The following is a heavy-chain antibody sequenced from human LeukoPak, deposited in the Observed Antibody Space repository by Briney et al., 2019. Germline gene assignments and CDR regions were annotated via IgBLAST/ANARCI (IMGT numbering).Heavy chain of an antibody. CDR3: ARVVGVVATVDY. D-gene: IGHD2-15*01. J-gene: IGHJ4*02. Sequence: PSQTLSLTCTVSGGSISSGDYYWGWIRQPPGKGLEWIGYIYYSGSTYYNPSLKSRVTISVDTSKNQFSLKLSPVTAADTAVYYCARVVGVVATVDYWGQGTLVTVPS. CDR2: IYYSGST. V-gene: IGHV4-30-4*01. CDR1: GGSISSGDYY.